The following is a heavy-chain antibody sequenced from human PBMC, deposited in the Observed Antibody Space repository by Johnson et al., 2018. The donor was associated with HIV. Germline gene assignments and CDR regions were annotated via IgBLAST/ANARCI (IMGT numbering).Heavy chain of an antibody. CDR3: AKERQLVRAFDI. CDR2: ISYDGSNK. V-gene: IGHV3-30*18. Sequence: VQLVESGGGVVQPGRSLRLSCAASEFAVSSNEMDWVRQAPGKGLEWVAVISYDGSNKYYADSVKGRFTVSRDNSKNTLYLQMNSLRPEDTAVDYCAKERQLVRAFDIWGQGTMVTVSS. CDR1: EFAVSSNE. D-gene: IGHD6-6*01. J-gene: IGHJ3*02.